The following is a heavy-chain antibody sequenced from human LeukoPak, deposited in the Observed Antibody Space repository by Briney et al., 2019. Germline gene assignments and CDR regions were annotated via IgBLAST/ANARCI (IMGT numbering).Heavy chain of an antibody. CDR1: GYTFTGYY. CDR3: ARRTRPVAGTGFDY. Sequence: GASVKVSCKASGYTFTGYYMHWVRQAPGQGLEWLGRINPNSGGTNYAQKFQGRVTMTRDTSISTAYMELSRLRSDDTAVYYCARRTRPVAGTGFDYWGQGTLVTVSS. D-gene: IGHD6-19*01. CDR2: INPNSGGT. J-gene: IGHJ4*02. V-gene: IGHV1-2*06.